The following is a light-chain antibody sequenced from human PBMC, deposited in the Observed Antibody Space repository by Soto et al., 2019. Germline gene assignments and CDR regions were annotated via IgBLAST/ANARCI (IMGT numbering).Light chain of an antibody. CDR3: QQYGDSPWT. CDR2: GAF. J-gene: IGKJ1*01. Sequence: VLTQSPDSLSLSPGERATLSCRASQYIRTKLAWYQQKPGQAPRLLFSGAFNRATDTPDRFSGSGSGTDFTLIVSGVEAEDFAMYYCQQYGDSPWTFGQGTRVDLK. CDR1: QYIRTK. V-gene: IGKV3-20*01.